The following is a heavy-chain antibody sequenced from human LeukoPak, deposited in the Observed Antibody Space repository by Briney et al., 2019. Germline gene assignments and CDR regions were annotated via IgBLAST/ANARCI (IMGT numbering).Heavy chain of an antibody. CDR1: GFTFSSYW. D-gene: IGHD3-16*02. Sequence: GGSLRLSCAASGFTFSSYWMSWVRQAPGKGLEWVANIKQDGSEKYYVDSVKGQFTISRDNAKNSLYLQMNSLRAEDTAVYYCARGPSYVWGSYRYTILYYFDYWGQGTLVTVSS. J-gene: IGHJ4*02. V-gene: IGHV3-7*03. CDR2: IKQDGSEK. CDR3: ARGPSYVWGSYRYTILYYFDY.